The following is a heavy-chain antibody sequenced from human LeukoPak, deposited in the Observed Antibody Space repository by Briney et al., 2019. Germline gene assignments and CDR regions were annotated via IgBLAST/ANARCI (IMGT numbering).Heavy chain of an antibody. CDR2: IKSDGSST. CDR3: ARWHFRRGYSYGFDY. V-gene: IGHV3-74*01. CDR1: GFTFSSYW. D-gene: IGHD5-18*01. Sequence: GGSLRLSCAASGFTFSSYWMHWVRQAPGKGLVWVSRIKSDGSSTTYADSVKGRFTISRDNAKNTLYLQMNSLRAEDTAVYYCARWHFRRGYSYGFDYWGQGTLVTVSS. J-gene: IGHJ4*02.